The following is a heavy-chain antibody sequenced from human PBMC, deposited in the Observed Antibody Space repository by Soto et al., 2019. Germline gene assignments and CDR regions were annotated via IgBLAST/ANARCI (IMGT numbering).Heavy chain of an antibody. CDR3: ANINGGYDFHV. J-gene: IGHJ6*02. D-gene: IGHD5-12*01. CDR1: GYSFTTYW. V-gene: IGHV5-10-1*01. CDR2: IDPSDSYT. Sequence: PGESLKISCKGSGYSFTTYWITWVRQMPGKGLEWMGRIDPSDSYTNYSPPFQGHVTISLDKSIGTAYLQWNSLKDSDTAMCYCANINGGYDFHVWGQRTTVTVS.